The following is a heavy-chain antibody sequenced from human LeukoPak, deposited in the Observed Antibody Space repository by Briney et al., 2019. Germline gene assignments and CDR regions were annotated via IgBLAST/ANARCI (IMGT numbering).Heavy chain of an antibody. D-gene: IGHD6-19*01. Sequence: GASVKVSCKASGYTFTSYAMHWVRQAPGQRLEWMGWINAGNGNTKYSQKFQGRVTMTRDTSTSTVYMELSSLRSEDTAVYYCAREGAEYSSGSYYYYGMDVWGQGTTVTVPS. CDR2: INAGNGNT. CDR1: GYTFTSYA. V-gene: IGHV1-3*01. CDR3: AREGAEYSSGSYYYYGMDV. J-gene: IGHJ6*02.